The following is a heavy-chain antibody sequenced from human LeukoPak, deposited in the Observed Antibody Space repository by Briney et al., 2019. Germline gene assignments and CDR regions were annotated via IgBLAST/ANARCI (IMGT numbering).Heavy chain of an antibody. Sequence: SETLSLTCTVSGGSISSYYWSWIRQPPGKGLEWIGYIYYSGNSNYNPSLKSRVTISADTSKNEFSLKLTSVTAADTAVYYCARYNDEDFYYSMDVWGQGTTVTVSS. J-gene: IGHJ6*02. D-gene: IGHD1-1*01. CDR2: IYYSGNS. CDR3: ARYNDEDFYYSMDV. CDR1: GGSISSYY. V-gene: IGHV4-59*12.